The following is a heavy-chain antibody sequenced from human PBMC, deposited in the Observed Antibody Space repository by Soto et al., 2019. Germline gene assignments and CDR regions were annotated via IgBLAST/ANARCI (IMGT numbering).Heavy chain of an antibody. V-gene: IGHV4-38-2*02. CDR3: ARAYGMDV. CDR1: GYSISSGYY. CDR2: IYHSGST. Sequence: SETLSLTCTVSGYSISSGYYWGWIRQPPGKGLEWIGSIYHSGSTYYNPSLKSRVTISVDTSKNQFSLRLSCVTAADTAVYYCARAYGMDVWGQGTTVTVSS. J-gene: IGHJ6*02.